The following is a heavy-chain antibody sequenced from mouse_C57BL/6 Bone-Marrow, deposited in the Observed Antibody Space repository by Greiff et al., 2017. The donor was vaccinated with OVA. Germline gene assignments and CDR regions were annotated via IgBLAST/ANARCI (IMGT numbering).Heavy chain of an antibody. CDR3: AREATDGYYAMDF. J-gene: IGHJ4*01. Sequence: QVQLQQSGAELVKPGASVKLSCKASGYTFTSYWMQWVKQRPGQGLEWIGEIDPSDSYTNYNQKFKGKATLTVDTSSSTAYMQLISRTSEDSAVYFCAREATDGYYAMDFWGTGTSVTVSS. CDR1: GYTFTSYW. D-gene: IGHD2-3*01. CDR2: IDPSDSYT. V-gene: IGHV1-50*01.